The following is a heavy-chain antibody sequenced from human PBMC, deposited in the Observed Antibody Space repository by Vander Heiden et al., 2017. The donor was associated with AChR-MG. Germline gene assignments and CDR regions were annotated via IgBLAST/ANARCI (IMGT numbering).Heavy chain of an antibody. CDR3: AGDLAAGPFREEGKYYYYYYGMDV. D-gene: IGHD6-6*01. Sequence: EVQLVESGGGLVKPGGSLRLSCAASGFTFSSYSMNWVRQAPGKGLEWVSSISSSSSYIYYADSVKGRFTISRDNAKNSLYLQMNSLGAEDTAVYYCAGDLAAGPFREEGKYYYYYYGMDVWGQGTTVTVSS. J-gene: IGHJ6*02. CDR2: ISSSSSYI. V-gene: IGHV3-21*01. CDR1: GFTFSSYS.